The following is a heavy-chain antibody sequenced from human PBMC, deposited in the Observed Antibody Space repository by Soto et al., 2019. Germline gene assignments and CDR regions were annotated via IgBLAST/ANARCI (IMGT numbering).Heavy chain of an antibody. Sequence: SETLSLTCAVYGGSFSGYYWSWIRQPTGKGLEWIGEINHSGSTNYNPSLKSRVTISVDTSKNQFSLKLSSVTAADTAVYYCARGRGSSWYRGPWFDPWGQGTLVTVSS. V-gene: IGHV4-34*01. CDR3: ARGRGSSWYRGPWFDP. CDR1: GGSFSGYY. D-gene: IGHD6-13*01. J-gene: IGHJ5*02. CDR2: INHSGST.